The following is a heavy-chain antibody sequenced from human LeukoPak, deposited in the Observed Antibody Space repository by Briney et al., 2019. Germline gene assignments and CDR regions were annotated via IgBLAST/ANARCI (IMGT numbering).Heavy chain of an antibody. CDR3: ARDGRQPDYFDY. J-gene: IGHJ4*02. Sequence: SETLSLTCTVSGGSISSSSYYWGWIRQPPGKGLEWIGSIYYSGSTYYNPSLKSRVTISVDTSKNQFSLKLSSVTAADTAVYYCARDGRQPDYFDYWGQGTLVTVSS. CDR1: GGSISSSSYY. V-gene: IGHV4-39*07. D-gene: IGHD1-26*01. CDR2: IYYSGST.